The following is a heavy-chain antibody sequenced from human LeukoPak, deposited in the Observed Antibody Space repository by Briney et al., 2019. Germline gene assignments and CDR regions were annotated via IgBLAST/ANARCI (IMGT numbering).Heavy chain of an antibody. Sequence: GGSLRLSCAASGFTFSDYYMSWIRQAPGKGLVWVSRISSDGSITNYAESVKGRFTVSRDNAKNTLYLQMNSLRVEDTAVYYCARVRRYDSTGPAYYFDYWGQETLVTVSS. CDR2: ISSDGSIT. V-gene: IGHV3-74*01. J-gene: IGHJ4*02. CDR1: GFTFSDYY. D-gene: IGHD3-22*01. CDR3: ARVRRYDSTGPAYYFDY.